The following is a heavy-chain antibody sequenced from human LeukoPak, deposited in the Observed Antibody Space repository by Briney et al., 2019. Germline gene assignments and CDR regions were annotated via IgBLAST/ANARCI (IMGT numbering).Heavy chain of an antibody. CDR1: GFTFSSYW. J-gene: IGHJ4*02. V-gene: IGHV3-7*01. D-gene: IGHD5-24*01. CDR2: IKQDGSRK. Sequence: PGGSLRLSCAASGFTFSSYWMSWVRQAPGNGLEWVANIKQDGSRKHYVDSVKGRFTISRDNAKNSLYLQMNSLRVEDTAVYYCARDGIDGYIDYWGQGTLVTVSS. CDR3: ARDGIDGYIDY.